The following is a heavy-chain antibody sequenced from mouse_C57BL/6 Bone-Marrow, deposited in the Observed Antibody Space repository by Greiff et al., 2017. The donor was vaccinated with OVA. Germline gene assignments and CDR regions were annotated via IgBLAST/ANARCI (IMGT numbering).Heavy chain of an antibody. D-gene: IGHD2-4*01. CDR2: ILPGSGST. CDR1: GYTFTGYW. Sequence: VQGVESGAELMKPGASVKLSCKATGYTFTGYWIEWVKQRPGHGLEWIGEILPGSGSTNYTEKFKGMATFTADTSSNTAYMQLSSLTTEDSAIYYCARYESVVDYDYYFDGWGQGTTLTVSS. V-gene: IGHV1-9*01. CDR3: ARYESVVDYDYYFDG. J-gene: IGHJ2*01.